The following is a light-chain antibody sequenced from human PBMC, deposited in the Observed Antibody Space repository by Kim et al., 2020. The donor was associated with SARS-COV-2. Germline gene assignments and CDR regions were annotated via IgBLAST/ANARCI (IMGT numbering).Light chain of an antibody. J-gene: IGKJ4*01. CDR1: QGISRW. V-gene: IGKV1-12*01. CDR2: AAS. CDR3: QQAASFPVT. Sequence: ASVGDTVTINGRARQGISRWLAWYQQKPGKAPKLMIYAASILQSGVPSRCSGSGSGTDFALTISSLQPEDFATYYCQQAASFPVTFGGGTKVDIK.